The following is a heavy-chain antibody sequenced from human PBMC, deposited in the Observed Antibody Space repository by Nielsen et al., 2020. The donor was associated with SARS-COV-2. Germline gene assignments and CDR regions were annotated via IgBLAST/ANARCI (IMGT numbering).Heavy chain of an antibody. CDR3: ARGFGFGPGSSGYDILTRLGRYYYYGMDV. V-gene: IGHV4-31*03. J-gene: IGHJ6*02. Sequence: SETLSLTCTVSGGSISSGGYYWSWIRQHPGKGLEWIGYIYYSGSTYYNPSLKSRVTISVDTSKNQFSLKLSSVTAADTAVYYCARGFGFGPGSSGYDILTRLGRYYYYGMDVWGQGTTVTVSS. CDR2: IYYSGST. CDR1: GGSISSGGYY. D-gene: IGHD3-9*01.